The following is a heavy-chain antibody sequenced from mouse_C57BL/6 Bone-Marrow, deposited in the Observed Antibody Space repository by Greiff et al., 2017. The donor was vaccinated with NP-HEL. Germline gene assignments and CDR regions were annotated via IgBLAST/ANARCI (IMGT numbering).Heavy chain of an antibody. V-gene: IGHV5-9-1*02. CDR2: ISSGGDYI. CDR1: GFTFSSYA. J-gene: IGHJ4*01. Sequence: EVKLVESGEGLVKPGGSLKLSCAASGFTFSSYAMSWVRQTPEKRLEWVAYISSGGDYIYYADTVKGRFTISRDNARNTLYLQMSSLKSEDTAMYYCTRDTLYDGYYVGSYYYAMDYWGQGTSVTVSS. D-gene: IGHD2-3*01. CDR3: TRDTLYDGYYVGSYYYAMDY.